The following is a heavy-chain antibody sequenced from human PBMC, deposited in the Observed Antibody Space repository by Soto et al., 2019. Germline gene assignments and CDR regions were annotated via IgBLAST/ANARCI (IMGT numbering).Heavy chain of an antibody. V-gene: IGHV1-3*01. CDR3: AREMVRGVGSDY. J-gene: IGHJ4*02. CDR1: GYTFTSYA. Sequence: ASVKVSCKASGYTFTSYAIHWVRQAPGQRLEWMGWVNPGNGNTKYSQRFQGRVTITRDTSTSTAYMELRSLRFDDTAVFYCAREMVRGVGSDYWGQGTLVTVSS. CDR2: VNPGNGNT. D-gene: IGHD3-10*01.